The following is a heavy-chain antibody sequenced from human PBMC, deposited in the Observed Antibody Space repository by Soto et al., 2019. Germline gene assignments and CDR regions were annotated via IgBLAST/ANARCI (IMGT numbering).Heavy chain of an antibody. D-gene: IGHD6-19*01. CDR2: IWYDGSNE. CDR3: ARTHKSIAVGAFDI. CDR1: GFTFSDYG. V-gene: IGHV3-33*01. Sequence: QVQLVASGGGVVQPGRSLRLSCAASGFTFSDYGMHWVRQAPGKGLEWVAVIWYDGSNEYYADSVKGRFTVSRDSSKNIVYLQMNSLRAEDTAVYYCARTHKSIAVGAFDIWGQGTMVTVSS. J-gene: IGHJ3*02.